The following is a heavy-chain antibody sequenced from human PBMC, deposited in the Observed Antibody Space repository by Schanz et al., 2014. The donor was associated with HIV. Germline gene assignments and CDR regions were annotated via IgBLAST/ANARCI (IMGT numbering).Heavy chain of an antibody. D-gene: IGHD5-12*01. CDR1: GYTFTGYY. Sequence: QVQLVQSGAEVKKPGASVKVSCKASGYTFTGYYMHWVRQAPGQGLEWMGWINPNSGGTGFAQKFQGRVTMTRNTSINTAYMEVSGLKSEDTAVYYCARKMSISNQWLRALYSNYGMDVWGQGTTVTVSS. CDR2: INPNSGGT. CDR3: ARKMSISNQWLRALYSNYGMDV. J-gene: IGHJ6*02. V-gene: IGHV1-2*02.